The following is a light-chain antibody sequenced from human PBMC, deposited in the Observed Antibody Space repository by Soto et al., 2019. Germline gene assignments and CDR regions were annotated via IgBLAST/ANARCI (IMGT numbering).Light chain of an antibody. V-gene: IGKV1-33*01. CDR1: QDIRNY. Sequence: DIQMTQSPSSLSASVGDRVTITCQASQDIRNYLNWYQQKPGKAPNLLIYDASNLRAGVPSRFSGSGSGTEVTFTISRLQPEDIATYYCQHYDHLPPLSFGGGTKVEIK. J-gene: IGKJ4*01. CDR2: DAS. CDR3: QHYDHLPPLS.